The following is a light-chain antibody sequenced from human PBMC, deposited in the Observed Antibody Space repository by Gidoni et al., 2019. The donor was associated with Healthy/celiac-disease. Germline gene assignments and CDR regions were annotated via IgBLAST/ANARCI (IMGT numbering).Light chain of an antibody. V-gene: IGKV3-11*01. CDR2: DAD. CDR3: QKRSNWRRT. Sequence: ELVLTQSPATLSLSTGERATLSCRASASVSSYLAWYKKKPGQATRLLMYDADSRATGHPATFRGSGCETDFTLTATCRVPKDLAIYSCQKRSNWRRTFGQGTKVEIK. J-gene: IGKJ1*01. CDR1: ASVSSY.